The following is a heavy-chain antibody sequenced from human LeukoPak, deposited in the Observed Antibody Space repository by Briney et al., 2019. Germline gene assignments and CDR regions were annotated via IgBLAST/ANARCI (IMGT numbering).Heavy chain of an antibody. CDR3: ARDSTWFGELLGFDY. D-gene: IGHD3-10*01. V-gene: IGHV3-21*01. J-gene: IGHJ4*02. CDR2: LSGSGRAT. CDR1: GFTFSSYN. Sequence: PGGSLRLSCVASGFTFSSYNMIWVRQAPGKGLEWVSGLSGSGRATYYAHSVKGRFTISRENSKNSLYLQMNSLRAEDTAVYYCARDSTWFGELLGFDYWGQGTLVTVSS.